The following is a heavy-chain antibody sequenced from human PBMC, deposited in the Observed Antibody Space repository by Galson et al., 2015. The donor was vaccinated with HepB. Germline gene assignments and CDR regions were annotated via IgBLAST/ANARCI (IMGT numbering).Heavy chain of an antibody. Sequence: SLRLSCAASGFTFNSYAMSWVRQAPGKGLDWVSSISGRGDNTYYADSVKGRFTISRDNSKKMVFLQMNNLRAEDTALYYCGKDPVRASYRPYGMDVWGQGTTVTVSS. V-gene: IGHV3-23*01. CDR2: ISGRGDNT. J-gene: IGHJ6*02. CDR3: GKDPVRASYRPYGMDV. D-gene: IGHD5-18*01. CDR1: GFTFNSYA.